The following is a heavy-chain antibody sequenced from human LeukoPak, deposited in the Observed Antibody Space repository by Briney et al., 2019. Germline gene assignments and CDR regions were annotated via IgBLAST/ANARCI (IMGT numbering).Heavy chain of an antibody. CDR3: AWGQQLNFFDL. J-gene: IGHJ4*02. V-gene: IGHV4-39*07. CDR1: GDSISTSRYY. D-gene: IGHD2-2*01. CDR2: IFSTVST. Sequence: PSETLSLTCTVAGDSISTSRYYWGWLRQPPGKGLQWIGSIFSTVSTYYNPSLKSRVTISIDTSKNHFSLRLNSVTAADTAVYYCAWGQQLNFFDLWGQGTLVTVSS.